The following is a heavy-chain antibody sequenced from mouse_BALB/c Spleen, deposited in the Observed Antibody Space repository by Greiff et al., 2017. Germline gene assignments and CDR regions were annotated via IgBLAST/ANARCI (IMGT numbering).Heavy chain of an antibody. CDR3: ARDRGYYGSSWFAY. J-gene: IGHJ3*01. CDR2: ISDGGSYT. Sequence: EVKLVESGGGLVKPGGSLKLSCAASGFTFSDYYMYWVRQTPEKRLEWVATISDGGSYTYYPDSVKGRFTISRDNAKNNLYLQMSSLKSEDTAMYYGARDRGYYGSSWFAYWGQGTLVTVSA. V-gene: IGHV5-4*02. CDR1: GFTFSDYY. D-gene: IGHD1-1*01.